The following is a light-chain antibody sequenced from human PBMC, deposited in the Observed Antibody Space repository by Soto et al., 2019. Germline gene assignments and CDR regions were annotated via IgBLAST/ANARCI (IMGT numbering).Light chain of an antibody. Sequence: IGMSQSPATVSLSPGERATLSCRASQSVSNNLAGFQQKPGQAPRLLIFGASSRATGIPARFSGSGSGTEFTLTINSLQSEDFAVYYCQQYNDWPLTFGGGTKV. CDR2: GAS. CDR1: QSVSNN. J-gene: IGKJ4*01. CDR3: QQYNDWPLT. V-gene: IGKV3-15*01.